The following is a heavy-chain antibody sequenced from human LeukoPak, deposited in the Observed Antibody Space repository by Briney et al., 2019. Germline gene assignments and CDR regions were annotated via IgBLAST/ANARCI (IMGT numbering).Heavy chain of an antibody. CDR1: GGSISSSNYY. Sequence: SETLSLTCAVSGGSISSSNYYWGWLRQPPGPGLEWIGSIYYSGNTYYNPSLKSRVTISVDTSKNQFSLKLSSVTATDTAVYYCARRRAGRDWFDPWGQGTLVTVSS. CDR3: ARRRAGRDWFDP. V-gene: IGHV4-39*01. CDR2: IYYSGNT. D-gene: IGHD6-19*01. J-gene: IGHJ5*02.